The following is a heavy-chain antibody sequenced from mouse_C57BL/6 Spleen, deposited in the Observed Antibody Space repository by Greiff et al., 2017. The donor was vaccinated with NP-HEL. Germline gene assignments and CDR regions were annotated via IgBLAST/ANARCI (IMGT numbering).Heavy chain of an antibody. CDR3: ARSYGSSYAWFAY. CDR2: IRNKANGYTT. D-gene: IGHD1-1*01. Sequence: EVHLVESGGGLVQPGGSLSLSCAASGFTFTDYYISWVRQPPGKALEWLGFIRNKANGYTTEYSASVKGRFTISRDNSQSILYLQMNALRAEDSATYYCARSYGSSYAWFAYWGQGTLVTVSA. CDR1: GFTFTDYY. J-gene: IGHJ3*01. V-gene: IGHV7-3*01.